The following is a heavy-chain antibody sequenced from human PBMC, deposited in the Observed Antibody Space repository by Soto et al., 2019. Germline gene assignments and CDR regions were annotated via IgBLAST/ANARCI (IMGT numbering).Heavy chain of an antibody. CDR1: GFTFSSYA. CDR3: AKDAGDSSGWYYYYYYGMDV. D-gene: IGHD6-19*01. V-gene: IGHV3-23*01. J-gene: IGHJ6*02. Sequence: RRLSCAASGFTFSSYAMSWVRQAPGKGLEWVSAISGSGGSTYYADSVKGRFTISRDNSKNTLYLQMNSLRAEDTAVYYCAKDAGDSSGWYYYYYYGMDVWGQGTTVTVSS. CDR2: ISGSGGST.